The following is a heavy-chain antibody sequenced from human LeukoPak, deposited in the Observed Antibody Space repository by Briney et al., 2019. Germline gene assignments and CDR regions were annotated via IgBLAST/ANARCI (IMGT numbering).Heavy chain of an antibody. J-gene: IGHJ6*03. CDR2: IFSGGST. V-gene: IGHV3-66*01. CDR1: GFTFSDYF. CDR3: ARDHYYYYMDV. Sequence: GGSLRLSCAASGFTFSDYFMSWIRQAPGKGLEWVSVIFSGGSTYYADSVKGRFTISRDNSKNTLYLQMNSLRAEDTAVYYCARDHYYYYMDVWGKGTTVTISS.